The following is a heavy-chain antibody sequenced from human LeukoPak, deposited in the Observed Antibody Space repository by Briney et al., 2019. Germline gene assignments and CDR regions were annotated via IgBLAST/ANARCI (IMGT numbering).Heavy chain of an antibody. CDR3: AREDSRGWYYFDY. Sequence: SETLSLTCTVSGGSISSYYWSWIRQPPGKGLEWIAYIYYSGSTGYNPSLKSQVSISVDTSKNQFSLKLSSVTAADTAVYYCAREDSRGWYYFDYWGQGTLVTVSS. CDR1: GGSISSYY. V-gene: IGHV4-59*01. CDR2: IYYSGST. D-gene: IGHD6-19*01. J-gene: IGHJ4*02.